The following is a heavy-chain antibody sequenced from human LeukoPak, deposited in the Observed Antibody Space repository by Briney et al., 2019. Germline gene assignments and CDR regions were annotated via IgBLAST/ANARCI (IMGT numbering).Heavy chain of an antibody. V-gene: IGHV5-51*01. CDR1: GYSFTSYW. CDR3: ARRSSGGSSHWDY. Sequence: GDSLKISCKGSGYSFTSYWIGWVRQMPGKGLEWMGIIYPADSDTRYSPSFQGQVTISANKSISTAYLQWSSLKASDTAMYYCARRSSGGSSHWDYWGQGTLVTVSS. D-gene: IGHD2-15*01. CDR2: IYPADSDT. J-gene: IGHJ4*02.